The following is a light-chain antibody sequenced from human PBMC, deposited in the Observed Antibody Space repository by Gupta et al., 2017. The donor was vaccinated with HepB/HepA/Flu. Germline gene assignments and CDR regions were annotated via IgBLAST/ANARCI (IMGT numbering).Light chain of an antibody. Sequence: ILTTHSPATLSVSPGGRATLSCRASQSVGTTLAWYQQRPGQGPRLLISGPAIRATVVPARFSGSGSGTEFTLTISSLQSEDVAIYYCLQHNQWPPWTFGQGTKVEIK. CDR3: LQHNQWPPWT. CDR2: GPA. V-gene: IGKV3-15*01. CDR1: QSVGTT. J-gene: IGKJ1*01.